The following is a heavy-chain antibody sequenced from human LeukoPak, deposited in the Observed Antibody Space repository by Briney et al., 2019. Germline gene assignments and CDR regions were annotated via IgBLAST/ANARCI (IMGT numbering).Heavy chain of an antibody. J-gene: IGHJ4*02. CDR3: ARGLAVAGTY. V-gene: IGHV4-34*01. Sequence: PSETLSLTCAVYGGSFSGYYWSWIRQPPGKGLEWIGEINHSGSTNYNPSLKSRVTISVDTSKNQFSLKLSSVTAADTAVYYCARGLAVAGTYWGQGTLVTVSS. CDR1: GGSFSGYY. CDR2: INHSGST. D-gene: IGHD6-19*01.